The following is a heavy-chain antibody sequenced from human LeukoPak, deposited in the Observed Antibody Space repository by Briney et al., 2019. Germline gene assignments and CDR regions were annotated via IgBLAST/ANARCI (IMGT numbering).Heavy chain of an antibody. Sequence: GGSLRLSCAASGFTFSSYGMHWARQAPGKGLEWVAVISYDGSNKYYADSVKGRFTISRDNSKNTLYLQMNSLRAEDTAVYYCAKTYYYDSSGYKSLDYWGQGTLVTVSS. CDR2: ISYDGSNK. CDR1: GFTFSSYG. V-gene: IGHV3-30*18. J-gene: IGHJ4*02. CDR3: AKTYYYDSSGYKSLDY. D-gene: IGHD3-22*01.